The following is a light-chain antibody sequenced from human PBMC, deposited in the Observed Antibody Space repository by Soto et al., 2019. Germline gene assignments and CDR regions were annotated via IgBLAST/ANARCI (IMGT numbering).Light chain of an antibody. Sequence: VMTQSPATLSVAPGERASRSCRASQSVTSYLAWYQQRPGQAPRLLINDASRRATGIPDRFSGSGSGADFTLTISSLEPEDFAVYYCQQRSSWPITFGQGTRLEIK. CDR1: QSVTSY. CDR2: DAS. CDR3: QQRSSWPIT. J-gene: IGKJ5*01. V-gene: IGKV3-11*01.